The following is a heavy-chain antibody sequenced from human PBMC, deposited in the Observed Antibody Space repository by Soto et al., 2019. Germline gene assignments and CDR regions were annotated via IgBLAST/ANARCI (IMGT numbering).Heavy chain of an antibody. CDR1: GFTFTSSA. CDR3: AAGLGYCSGGSCYGPDAFDI. Sequence: SVKVSCKASGFTFTSSAMQWVRQARGQRLEWIGWIVVGSGNTNYAQKFQERVTITRDMSTSTAYMELSSLRSEDTAVYYCAAGLGYCSGGSCYGPDAFDIWG. D-gene: IGHD2-15*01. J-gene: IGHJ3*02. V-gene: IGHV1-58*02. CDR2: IVVGSGNT.